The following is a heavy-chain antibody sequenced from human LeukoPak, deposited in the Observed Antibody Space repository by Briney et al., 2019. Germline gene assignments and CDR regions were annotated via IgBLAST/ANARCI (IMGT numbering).Heavy chain of an antibody. D-gene: IGHD3-22*01. Sequence: GGSLRLSCAASGFDLSKNWMSWVRQAPGKGLEWVAKIKPDGSETSYVDSVEGRFIISRDNAKNSLFLQMNSLSAEDTALYYCATFSSGFYPMEPFDIWGRGTMVSVSS. CDR1: GFDLSKNW. J-gene: IGHJ3*02. V-gene: IGHV3-7*01. CDR3: ATFSSGFYPMEPFDI. CDR2: IKPDGSET.